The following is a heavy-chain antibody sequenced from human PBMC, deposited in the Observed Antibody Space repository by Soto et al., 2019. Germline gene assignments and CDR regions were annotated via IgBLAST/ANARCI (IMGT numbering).Heavy chain of an antibody. CDR3: ARGPNRVSYTKDGLGDFWSGYEPYYYYYMDV. CDR2: IYPGDSDT. Sequence: PGESLKISCKGSGYSFTSYWIGWVRQMPGKGLEWMGIIYPGDSDTRYSPSFQGQVTISADKSISTAYLQWSSLKASDTAMYYCARGPNRVSYTKDGLGDFWSGYEPYYYYYMDVWGKGTTVTVSS. D-gene: IGHD3-3*01. J-gene: IGHJ6*03. CDR1: GYSFTSYW. V-gene: IGHV5-51*01.